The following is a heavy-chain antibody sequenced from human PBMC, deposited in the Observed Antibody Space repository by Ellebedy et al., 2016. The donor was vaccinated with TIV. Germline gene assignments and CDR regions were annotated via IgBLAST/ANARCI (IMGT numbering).Heavy chain of an antibody. D-gene: IGHD3-22*01. J-gene: IGHJ4*02. CDR2: ISGSSTTI. V-gene: IGHV3-48*01. Sequence: PGGSLRLSCAASGFTFSTYTMHWVRQAPGEGLEWVSCISGSSTTIDYADSVKGRFTISRDKSKNTLYLQMNSLRVEDTAVYYCTRRGVSGDYGSPGDYWGPGTLVTVSS. CDR3: TRRGVSGDYGSPGDY. CDR1: GFTFSTYT.